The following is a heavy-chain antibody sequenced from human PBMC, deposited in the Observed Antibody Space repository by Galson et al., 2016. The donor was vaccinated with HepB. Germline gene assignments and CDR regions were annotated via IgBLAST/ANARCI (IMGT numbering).Heavy chain of an antibody. D-gene: IGHD6-13*01. J-gene: IGHJ5*02. V-gene: IGHV1-3*01. CDR1: GYSFSNYI. CDR2: INGGNGNT. CDR3: ARDLGSSTWWGWLDP. Sequence: SVKVSCKASGYSFSNYIMNWVRQAPGQRLEWMGWINGGNGNTKYSERFQDRVTITRDTSANTVYMELDSLTSGDTAVYYCARDLGSSTWWGWLDPWGQGSLVSV.